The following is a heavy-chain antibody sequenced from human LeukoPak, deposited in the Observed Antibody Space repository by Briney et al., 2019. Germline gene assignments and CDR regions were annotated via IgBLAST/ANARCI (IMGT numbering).Heavy chain of an antibody. J-gene: IGHJ3*02. CDR1: GGTFSSYA. V-gene: IGHV1-69*05. Sequence: SVKVSCKASGGTFSSYAISWVRQAPGQGLEWMGGIIPIFGTANYAQKFQGRVFMTTDTSTSTVYMELSSLKSEDTAVYYCARVRDGYNDAYDIWGQGTMVIVSS. D-gene: IGHD5-24*01. CDR3: ARVRDGYNDAYDI. CDR2: IIPIFGTA.